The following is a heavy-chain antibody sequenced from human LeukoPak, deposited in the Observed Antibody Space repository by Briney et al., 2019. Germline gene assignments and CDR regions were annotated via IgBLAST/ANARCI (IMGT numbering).Heavy chain of an antibody. Sequence: GGSLRLSCAASGFTFDDYGMSWVRQAPGKGLEWVSDINWNGGSTGYADSVKGRFTISRDNAKNSLYLQMNSLRAEDTALYYCASGSGSGYYYFVYWGQGTLVTVSS. CDR1: GFTFDDYG. D-gene: IGHD3-22*01. CDR2: INWNGGST. V-gene: IGHV3-20*04. CDR3: ASGSGSGYYYFVY. J-gene: IGHJ4*02.